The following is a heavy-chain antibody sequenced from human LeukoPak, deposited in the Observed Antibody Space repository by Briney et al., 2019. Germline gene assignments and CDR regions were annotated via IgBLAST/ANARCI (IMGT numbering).Heavy chain of an antibody. CDR2: IKQDGSEM. V-gene: IGHV3-7*01. CDR3: ARDTSPAIAAVGYDAFDI. Sequence: GGSLRLSCATSGFTFSRYWMHWVRQAPGKGLECVANIKQDGSEMYYVDSVKGRFTISRDNAKNSLFLQMSSLRVEDTAVYYCARDTSPAIAAVGYDAFDIWGQGTTVIVSS. J-gene: IGHJ3*02. CDR1: GFTFSRYW. D-gene: IGHD6-13*01.